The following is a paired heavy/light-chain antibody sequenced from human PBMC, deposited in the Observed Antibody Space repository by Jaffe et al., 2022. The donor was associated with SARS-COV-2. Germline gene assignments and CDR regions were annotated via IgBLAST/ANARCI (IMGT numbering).Heavy chain of an antibody. CDR3: VKDEAFTYGHAWYFAH. CDR2: IYSGGNT. J-gene: IGHJ4*02. D-gene: IGHD3-10*01. Sequence: EVQLVESGVGLAQPGGSLRLSCAASGFSVGDSYMSWVRQAPGKGLEWVSVIYSGGNTFYADSVRGRFTISRDNSKNTVFLYMNNLSAEDTAMYYCVKDEAFTYGHAWYFAHWGQGTPVTVSS. V-gene: IGHV3-66*02. CDR1: GFSVGDSY.
Light chain of an antibody. V-gene: IGKV1-39*01. CDR3: LHSYTTPRT. CDR2: ASS. Sequence: DIQMTQSPSSLSASVGDRVTITCRASQSISTFLTWYQQRPGKAPKLLIYASSTLQSGVPSRFSGSGSGTDFTLTITGLQPEDFATYYCLHSYTTPRTFGPGTKVDFK. CDR1: QSISTF. J-gene: IGKJ3*01.